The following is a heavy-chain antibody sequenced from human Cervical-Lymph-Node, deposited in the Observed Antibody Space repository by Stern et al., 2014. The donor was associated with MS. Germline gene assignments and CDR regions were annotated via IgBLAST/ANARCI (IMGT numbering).Heavy chain of an antibody. J-gene: IGHJ6*02. V-gene: IGHV3-33*01. D-gene: IGHD7-27*01. Sequence: QVQLVQSGGGMIQPGRSLRLSCVASGFTFRSNGMHWVRQAPGKGLERVAVIWYDGSDKYYADSVKGRFTISRDNSKNTLYLQVSSLRAEDTAVYYCARGTGNYYYAMDVWGQGTTVTVSS. CDR2: IWYDGSDK. CDR3: ARGTGNYYYAMDV. CDR1: GFTFRSNG.